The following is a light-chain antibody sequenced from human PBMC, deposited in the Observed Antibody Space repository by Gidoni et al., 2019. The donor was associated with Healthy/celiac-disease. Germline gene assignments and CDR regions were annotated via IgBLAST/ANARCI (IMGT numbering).Light chain of an antibody. CDR2: GAYGAS. CDR3: QQYGSLVT. Sequence: ELALTPSPGTLSLSPGERATLSCRASPSVSNGYLAWYQQNPGQAHRLLVYGAYGASTRATGIPDRFSGSGSRTDFTLTISRLEPEDSAVYYCQQYGSLVTFGGGTKVEIK. V-gene: IGKV3-20*01. CDR1: PSVSNGY. J-gene: IGKJ4*01.